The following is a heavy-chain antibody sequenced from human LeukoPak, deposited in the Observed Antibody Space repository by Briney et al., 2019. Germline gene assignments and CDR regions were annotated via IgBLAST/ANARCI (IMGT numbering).Heavy chain of an antibody. CDR1: GFIFSTYS. V-gene: IGHV3-30*04. CDR2: ISYDGSNK. J-gene: IGHJ6*03. D-gene: IGHD6-13*01. Sequence: GGSLRLSCAASGFIFSTYSMHWVRQAPGKGLEWVAIISYDGSNKDYADSVKGRFTISRDNSKNTLYLQMNSLRAEDTAVYYCAREAAGYSSSWRNSYYYYYYMDVWGKGTTVTVSS. CDR3: AREAAGYSSSWRNSYYYYYYMDV.